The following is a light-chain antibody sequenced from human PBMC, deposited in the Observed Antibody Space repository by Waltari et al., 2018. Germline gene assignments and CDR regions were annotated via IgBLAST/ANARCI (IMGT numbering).Light chain of an antibody. V-gene: IGLV3-27*01. Sequence: SYELTQPSSVSVSPGQTAKILCSGDILAKKYARWFQQKPGPAPLRLIYEDSERPSEIPGRCSGSSSGTTVTLTITGAHVDDEADYYCFSAADNNWVFGGGTKLTVL. CDR1: ILAKKY. J-gene: IGLJ3*02. CDR3: FSAADNNWV. CDR2: EDS.